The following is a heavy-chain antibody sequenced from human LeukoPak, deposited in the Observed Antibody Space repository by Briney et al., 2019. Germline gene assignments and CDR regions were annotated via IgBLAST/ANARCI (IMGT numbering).Heavy chain of an antibody. CDR1: GFTFSSYG. CDR2: ISGSGGST. V-gene: IGHV3-23*01. D-gene: IGHD5-18*01. J-gene: IGHJ5*02. Sequence: GGSLRLSCAASGFTFSSYGMSWVRQAPGKGLEWVSAISGSGGSTYYADSVKGRFTISRDNSRNTLYLQMNSLRAEDTAVYYCAKEALSGYSYGSPGGFDPWGQGTLVTVSS. CDR3: AKEALSGYSYGSPGGFDP.